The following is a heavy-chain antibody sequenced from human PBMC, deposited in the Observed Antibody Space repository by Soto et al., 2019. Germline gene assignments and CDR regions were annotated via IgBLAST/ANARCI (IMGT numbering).Heavy chain of an antibody. CDR3: TRDRLGAPTPYFDY. Sequence: EVQLVESGGGLVQPGGSLRLSCAASGFTFSEHYMDWVRQAPGKGLEWVGRVKNKANSYTTEYAASVKGRCTISRDASRNLLFLQMNSLKTDDTALYYCTRDRLGAPTPYFDYWGQGALVTVSS. V-gene: IGHV3-72*01. J-gene: IGHJ4*02. D-gene: IGHD2-15*01. CDR1: GFTFSEHY. CDR2: VKNKANSYTT.